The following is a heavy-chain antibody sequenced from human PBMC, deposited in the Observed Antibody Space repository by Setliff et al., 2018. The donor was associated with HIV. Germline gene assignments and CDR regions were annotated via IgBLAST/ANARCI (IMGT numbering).Heavy chain of an antibody. Sequence: ASVKVSCKTSGSKFTSYAINWVRQATGQGLEWMGWMNPNSGGTAYAQKFQDRVTMTRNISISTAYMELTGLTSDDTAVYYCARFRGGGYRHFWGQGTLVTVSS. CDR2: MNPNSGGT. V-gene: IGHV1-8*01. J-gene: IGHJ4*02. D-gene: IGHD5-12*01. CDR1: GSKFTSYA. CDR3: ARFRGGGYRHF.